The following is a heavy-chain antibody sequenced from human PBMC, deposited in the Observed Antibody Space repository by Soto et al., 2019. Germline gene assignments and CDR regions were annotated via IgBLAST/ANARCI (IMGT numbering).Heavy chain of an antibody. J-gene: IGHJ4*02. V-gene: IGHV4-31*03. Sequence: SETLSLTCTVSGGSISSGGYYWSWIRQHPGKGLEWIGYIYYSGSTYYNPSLKSRVTISVDTSKNQFSLKLSSVTAADTAVYYCARERDYYYDSSGYYSGWGQGTLVTVSS. D-gene: IGHD3-22*01. CDR3: ARERDYYYDSSGYYSG. CDR1: GGSISSGGYY. CDR2: IYYSGST.